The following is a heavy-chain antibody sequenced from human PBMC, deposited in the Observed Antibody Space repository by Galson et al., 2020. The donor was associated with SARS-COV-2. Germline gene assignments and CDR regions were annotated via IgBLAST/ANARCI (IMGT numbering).Heavy chain of an antibody. Sequence: GESLKISCTPSGFTVSNNYMSWVRQAPGKGLEWVSALYSGGTTYYAHPVRGRFTISSDNSNNTVYLQMNSLRAEDTAVYYCARQRDATTIFDYWGQGTLVTVYS. J-gene: IGHJ4*02. CDR2: LYSGGTT. D-gene: IGHD4-17*01. V-gene: IGHV3-66*04. CDR3: ARQRDATTIFDY. CDR1: GFTVSNNY.